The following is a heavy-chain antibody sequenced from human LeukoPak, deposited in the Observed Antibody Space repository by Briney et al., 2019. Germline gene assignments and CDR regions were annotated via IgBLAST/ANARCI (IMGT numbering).Heavy chain of an antibody. CDR1: GYTFTSYG. J-gene: IGHJ3*02. CDR3: ARVPDYYYGSGSYYPSDAFDI. V-gene: IGHV1-46*03. CDR2: INPSGGST. Sequence: ASVKVSCKASGYTFTSYGISWVRQAPGQGLEWMGIINPSGGSTSYAQKFQGRVTMTRDTSTSTVYMELSSLRSEDTAVYYYARVPDYYYGSGSYYPSDAFDIWGQGTMVTVSS. D-gene: IGHD3-10*01.